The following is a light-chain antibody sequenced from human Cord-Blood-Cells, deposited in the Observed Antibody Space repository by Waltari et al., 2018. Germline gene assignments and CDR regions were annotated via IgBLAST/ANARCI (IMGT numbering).Light chain of an antibody. CDR2: DVS. CDR3: SSYTSSSTVV. Sequence: QSALTQPPSVSVSPGQSITISCTATSSAVGGSNYVSWYQQHPGKAPKLIIYDVSNRPSGVSNRFSGSKSGNTASLTISGLQAEDEADYYCSSYTSSSTVVFGGGTKLTVL. V-gene: IGLV2-14*01. CDR1: SSAVGGSNY. J-gene: IGLJ2*01.